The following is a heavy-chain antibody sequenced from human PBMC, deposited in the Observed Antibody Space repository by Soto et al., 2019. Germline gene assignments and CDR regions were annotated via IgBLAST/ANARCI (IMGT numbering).Heavy chain of an antibody. CDR3: GRVMRRLLFTTALDT. CDR2: IDPSGGKT. CDR1: GYTFTRDQ. V-gene: IGHV1-46*01. J-gene: IGHJ5*02. Sequence: ASVKVSCKASGYTFTRDQIHWVRQAPGQGLEWMGMIDPSGGKTNYAQKFQGRVTMTRDTSTSTVYMALSSLRSEDTAIYFCGRVMRRLLFTTALDTWGQGTRGTVS. D-gene: IGHD2-15*01.